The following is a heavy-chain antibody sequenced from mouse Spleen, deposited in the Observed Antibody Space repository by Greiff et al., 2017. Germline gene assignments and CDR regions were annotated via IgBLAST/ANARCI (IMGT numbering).Heavy chain of an antibody. V-gene: IGHV1-63*02. CDR3: ARGGLSGAMDY. D-gene: IGHD3-1*01. J-gene: IGHJ4*01. Sequence: QVQLQQSGAELVRPGTSVKISCKASGYTFTNYWLGWVKQRPGHGLEWIGDIYPGGGYTNYNEKFKGKATLTADTSSSTAYMQLSSLTSEDSAVYFCARGGLSGAMDYWGQGTSVTVSS. CDR2: IYPGGGYT. CDR1: GYTFTNYW.